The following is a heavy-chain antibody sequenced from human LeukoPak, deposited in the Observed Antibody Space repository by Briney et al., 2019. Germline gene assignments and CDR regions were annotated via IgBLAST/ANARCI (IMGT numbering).Heavy chain of an antibody. CDR2: IIPIFGTA. CDR3: ASGYYPWSVAPIFGVVTPYYMDV. J-gene: IGHJ6*03. Sequence: GASVKVSCKASGGTFSSYAISWVRQAPGQGLEWMGGIIPIFGTANYAQKFQGRVTITTDESTSTAYMELSSLRSEDTAVYYCASGYYPWSVAPIFGVVTPYYMDVWGKGTTVTVSS. CDR1: GGTFSSYA. D-gene: IGHD3-3*01. V-gene: IGHV1-69*05.